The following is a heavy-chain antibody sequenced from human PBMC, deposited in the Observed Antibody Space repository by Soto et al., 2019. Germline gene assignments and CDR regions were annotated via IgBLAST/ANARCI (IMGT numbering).Heavy chain of an antibody. CDR2: ISAYNGNT. Sequence: ASVKVSCKASGYTFTSYGISWVRQAPGQGLEWMGWISAYNGNTNYAQKLQGRVTMTTDTSTSTAYMELRSLRSDDTAVYYCARAEMGPGYNWNEPYYYCYMDVWGKGTTVTVSS. CDR1: GYTFTSYG. J-gene: IGHJ6*03. V-gene: IGHV1-18*01. D-gene: IGHD1-1*01. CDR3: ARAEMGPGYNWNEPYYYCYMDV.